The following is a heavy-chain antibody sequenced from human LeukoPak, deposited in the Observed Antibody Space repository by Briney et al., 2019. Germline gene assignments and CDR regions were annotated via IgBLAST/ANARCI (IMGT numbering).Heavy chain of an antibody. Sequence: SETLSLTCTVSGGSISSYYWSWIRQPPGKGLEWIGYIYYSGSTNYNPSLKSRVTISVDTSKNQFSLKLSSVTAADTAVYYCARSPPVAAAGTYYYYYMDVWGKGTTVTISS. D-gene: IGHD6-13*01. V-gene: IGHV4-59*01. CDR1: GGSISSYY. CDR3: ARSPPVAAAGTYYYYYMDV. CDR2: IYYSGST. J-gene: IGHJ6*03.